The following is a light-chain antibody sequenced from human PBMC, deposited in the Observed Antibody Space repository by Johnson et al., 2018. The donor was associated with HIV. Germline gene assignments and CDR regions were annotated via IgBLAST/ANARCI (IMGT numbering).Light chain of an antibody. CDR1: SSNIGNNY. CDR2: DNT. V-gene: IGLV1-51*01. CDR3: GTWDGSLSGYV. Sequence: QSVLTQPPSVSAAPGQKVTISCSGSSSNIGNNYVSWYQQLPGTGPKLLIYDNTKRPSGIPDRFSGSKSGTSATLGITGLQTGDEADYYCGTWDGSLSGYVFGTGTKVTVL. J-gene: IGLJ1*01.